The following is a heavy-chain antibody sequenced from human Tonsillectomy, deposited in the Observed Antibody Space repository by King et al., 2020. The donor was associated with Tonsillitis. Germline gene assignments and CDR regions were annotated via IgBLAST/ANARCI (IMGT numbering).Heavy chain of an antibody. Sequence: VQSGAEVKKPGSAVKLSCKASGGTFSNHGISWVRQAPGQGLEWMGRIIPLLGRPNYIQKFQGRVTITADKSTATVYMEVTSLRSEDTAMYYCVTDGNCTNSACQGGSTYKGLDVWGQGTTVTVSS. V-gene: IGHV1-69*04. J-gene: IGHJ6*02. CDR3: VTDGNCTNSACQGGSTYKGLDV. D-gene: IGHD2-8*01. CDR2: IIPLLGRP. CDR1: GGTFSNHG.